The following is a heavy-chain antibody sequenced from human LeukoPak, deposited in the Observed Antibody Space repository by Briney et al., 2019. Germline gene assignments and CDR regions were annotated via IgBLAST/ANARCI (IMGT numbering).Heavy chain of an antibody. D-gene: IGHD1-26*01. CDR3: AKDRSGGGLDY. Sequence: GGSLRLSCAASGFTFSSYAMNWVRQAPGKGLEWVSLISGSGGSTYYADSVQGRLTHSSDNSKNTLYLQRNSLRAEHTAIYYCAKDRSGGGLDYWAQGTLVPVSS. CDR2: ISGSGGST. CDR1: GFTFSSYA. J-gene: IGHJ4*02. V-gene: IGHV3-23*01.